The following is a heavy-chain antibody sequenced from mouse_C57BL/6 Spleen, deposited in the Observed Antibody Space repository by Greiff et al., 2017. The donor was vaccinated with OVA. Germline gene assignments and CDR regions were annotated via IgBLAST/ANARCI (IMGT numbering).Heavy chain of an antibody. CDR1: GYTFTSYW. CDR3: ARGEGYDYELTGTPGWVAY. Sequence: QVQLQQPGAELVKPGASVKLSCKASGYTFTSYWMHWVKQRPGRGLEWIGRIDPNSGGTRYNEKFKSKATLTVDKPSSTAYMQLSSLTSEDYAVYYCARGEGYDYELTGTPGWVAYWGQGTPVTVSA. CDR2: IDPNSGGT. J-gene: IGHJ3*01. V-gene: IGHV1-72*01. D-gene: IGHD2-4*01.